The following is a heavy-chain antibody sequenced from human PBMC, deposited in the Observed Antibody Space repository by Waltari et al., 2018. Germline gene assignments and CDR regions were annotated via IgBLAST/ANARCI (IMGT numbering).Heavy chain of an antibody. V-gene: IGHV3-30*02. J-gene: IGHJ4*02. CDR1: GLPFSSCA. Sequence: QLVESGGGVVQPGGSLRLSCAASGLPFSSCAFHWVRQAPGKGVEWVAFLRLDGNTKFYTDSGKGRFTVSRDNSKNTLYLQMNGLKTDDTAVYYCARHFLALGDRDSWGQGVLVTVSS. D-gene: IGHD1-26*01. CDR2: LRLDGNTK. CDR3: ARHFLALGDRDS.